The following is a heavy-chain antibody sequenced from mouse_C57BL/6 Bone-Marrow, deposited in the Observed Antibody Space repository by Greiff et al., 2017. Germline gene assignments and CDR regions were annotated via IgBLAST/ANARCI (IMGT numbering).Heavy chain of an antibody. CDR3: ARLGGGYWYFDV. V-gene: IGHV1-81*01. CDR1: GYTFTSYG. CDR2: IYPRSGNT. J-gene: IGHJ1*03. D-gene: IGHD4-1*01. Sequence: VQLQESGAELARPGASVKLSCKASGYTFTSYGISWVKQRTGQGLEWIGEIYPRSGNTYYNEKFKGKATLTADKSSSTAYMELRSLTSEDSAVYFCARLGGGYWYFDVWGTGTTVTVSS.